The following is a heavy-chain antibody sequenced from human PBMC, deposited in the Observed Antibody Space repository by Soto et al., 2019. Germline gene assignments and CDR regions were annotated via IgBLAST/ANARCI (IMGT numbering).Heavy chain of an antibody. Sequence: SETLSLTCTLSCGSVRAPDWWNWVRQSPDKGLEWIAEVHISGHSNYNPSLRSRVSVSIDSSKNQFYLNLNSVTAADTAIYYCARVRQVCSANNCYFDPWGQGTQVTVSS. CDR2: VHISGHS. V-gene: IGHV4-4*02. D-gene: IGHD1-1*01. CDR3: ARVRQVCSANNCYFDP. CDR1: CGSVRAPDW. J-gene: IGHJ5*01.